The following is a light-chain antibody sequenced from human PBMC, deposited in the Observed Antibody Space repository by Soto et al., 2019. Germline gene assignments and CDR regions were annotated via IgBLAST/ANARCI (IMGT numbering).Light chain of an antibody. V-gene: IGKV1-8*01. CDR2: AAS. CDR3: QQSYYTPLT. Sequence: AIRMTQSPSSFSASTGDRVTITCRASQGISSYLAWYQQKPGKAPKLLIYAASTLQSGVPSRFSGSGSGTDFTLTISRLQPDDVATYYCQQSYYTPLTFGGGTKVDIK. CDR1: QGISSY. J-gene: IGKJ4*01.